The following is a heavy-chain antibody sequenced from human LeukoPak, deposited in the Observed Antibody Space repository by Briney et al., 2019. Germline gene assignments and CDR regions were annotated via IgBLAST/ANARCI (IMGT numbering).Heavy chain of an antibody. D-gene: IGHD1-26*01. Sequence: GGSLRLSCAASGFTFSSYSMNWVRQAPGKGLEWVSAIGTAGDTYYPGSVKGRFTISRENAKNSLYLQMNSLRAGDTAVYYCARESGSYGFDYWGQGTLVTVSS. J-gene: IGHJ4*02. CDR2: IGTAGDT. CDR3: ARESGSYGFDY. V-gene: IGHV3-13*01. CDR1: GFTFSSYS.